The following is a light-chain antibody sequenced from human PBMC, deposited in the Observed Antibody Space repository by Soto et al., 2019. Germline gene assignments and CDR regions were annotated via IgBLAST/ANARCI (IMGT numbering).Light chain of an antibody. V-gene: IGKV1-6*01. CDR1: QGIRND. CDR3: LQDYNYPWT. J-gene: IGKJ1*01. Sequence: AIQMTQSPSSLSASVGDRVTITCRASQGIRNDLGWYQQKPGRAPELLIYAASSLQSGVPSRFSGSGSGTDFTLTISSLQPEDFASYYCLQDYNYPWTFGQGTKVEIK. CDR2: AAS.